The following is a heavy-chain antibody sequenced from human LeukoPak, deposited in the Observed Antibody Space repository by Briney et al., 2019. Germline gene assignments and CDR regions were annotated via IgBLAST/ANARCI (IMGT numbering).Heavy chain of an antibody. CDR3: ARSITIFGVVDFDY. J-gene: IGHJ4*02. V-gene: IGHV1-69*13. D-gene: IGHD3-3*01. CDR1: GGTSSSYA. CDR2: IIPIFGTA. Sequence: ASVKVSCKASGGTSSSYAISWVRQAPGQGLEWMGGIIPIFGTANYAQKFQGRVTITADESTSTAYMELSSLRSEDTAVYYCARSITIFGVVDFDYWGQGTLVTVSS.